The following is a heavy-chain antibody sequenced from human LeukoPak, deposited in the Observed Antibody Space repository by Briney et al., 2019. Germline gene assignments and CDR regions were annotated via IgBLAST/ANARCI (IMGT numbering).Heavy chain of an antibody. Sequence: SETLSLTCTVSGGSVSSGSYYWSWIRQPPGKGLEWIGYIYYTGSTNYNPSLKSRVTISVDTSKNQFSLKLSSVTAADTAVYYCAREQVVGKGWFDYWGQGTLVTVSS. CDR3: AREQVVGKGWFDY. J-gene: IGHJ4*02. D-gene: IGHD3-22*01. CDR2: IYYTGST. CDR1: GGSVSSGSYY. V-gene: IGHV4-61*01.